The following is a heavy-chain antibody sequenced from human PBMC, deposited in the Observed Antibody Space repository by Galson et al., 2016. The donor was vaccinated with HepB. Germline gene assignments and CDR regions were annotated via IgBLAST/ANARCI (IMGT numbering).Heavy chain of an antibody. D-gene: IGHD4-11*01. V-gene: IGHV3-23*01. CDR3: ARGLGSTNYGLDV. J-gene: IGHJ6*02. CDR1: GFTFSSFA. Sequence: SLRLSCAGSGFTFSSFAMSWVRQAPGKGLEWVSDNSGSGETTYYADSVKGRFAISRDNSKNTLYLQMLSLGAEDTAVYYCARGLGSTNYGLDVWGQGTTVTVSS. CDR2: NSGSGETT.